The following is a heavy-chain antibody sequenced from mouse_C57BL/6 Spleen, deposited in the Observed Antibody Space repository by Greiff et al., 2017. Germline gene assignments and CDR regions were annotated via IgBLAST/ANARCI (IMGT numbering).Heavy chain of an antibody. D-gene: IGHD1-1*01. Sequence: EVMLVESGGGLVQPKGSLKLSCAASGFSFNTYAMNWVRQAPGKGLEWVARIRSKSNNYATYYADSVKDRFSISRDDSESMLYLQMNNLKTEDTAMYYCVAFYGSSSWYFDVWGTGTTVTVSS. CDR1: GFSFNTYA. J-gene: IGHJ1*03. CDR2: IRSKSNNYAT. V-gene: IGHV10-1*01. CDR3: VAFYGSSSWYFDV.